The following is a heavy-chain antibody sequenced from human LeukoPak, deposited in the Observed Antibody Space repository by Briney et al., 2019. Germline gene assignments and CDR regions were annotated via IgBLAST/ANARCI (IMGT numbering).Heavy chain of an antibody. J-gene: IGHJ4*02. V-gene: IGHV4-39*01. CDR2: VYHGGST. CDR3: TRPRGKTFIAARPHFFDF. Sequence: SETLSLTCAVSGDSIDSGDDSWGWIRQPPGKGLEWIGNVYHGGSTNYNPSLKSRLTISIDTSNNRFSLNLTSATAADTAVYFCTRPRGKTFIAARPHFFDFWGQGILVTVSS. CDR1: GDSIDSGDDS. D-gene: IGHD6-6*01.